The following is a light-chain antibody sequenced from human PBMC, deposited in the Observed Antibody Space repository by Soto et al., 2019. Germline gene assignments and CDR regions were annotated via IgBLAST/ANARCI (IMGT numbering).Light chain of an antibody. CDR1: QSLLHSNGYNY. CDR3: RQALQSLT. J-gene: IGKJ4*01. V-gene: IGKV2-28*01. Sequence: DIVMTQSPLSLPVTPGEPASISCRSSQSLLHSNGYNYVDWYLQKPGQSPQLLIYLGSNRASGVPDRFSGSGSGTDFTLKISRVEAEDVGVYYCRQALQSLTFGGGTNVEIK. CDR2: LGS.